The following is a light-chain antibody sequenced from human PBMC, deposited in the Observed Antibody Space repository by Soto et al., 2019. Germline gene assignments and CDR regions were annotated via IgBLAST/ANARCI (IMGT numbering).Light chain of an antibody. CDR2: RNN. CDR3: AAWDDSLSVVV. V-gene: IGLV1-47*01. J-gene: IGLJ2*01. Sequence: QSVLTQPPSASGTPGQRVTISCSGSSSNIGSNYVYWYQQLPGTAPKLLIYRNNQRPSGVPDRFSGSKSGTSSYLAISGLRSEDEAEYYCAAWDDSLSVVVFGGGTKLTVL. CDR1: SSNIGSNY.